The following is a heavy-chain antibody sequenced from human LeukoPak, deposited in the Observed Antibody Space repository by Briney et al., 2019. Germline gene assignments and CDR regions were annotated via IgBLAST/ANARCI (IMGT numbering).Heavy chain of an antibody. Sequence: NPSETLTLTCTVSGGPISSYYGSWIRQSAGKGLEWIGRIYTSGNTIYNPSLKGRVTMSLDTSKEQFSLKQGPVTAAGPAVKYRLRELVAEGAFDICGQGTIVTVSS. V-gene: IGHV4-4*07. CDR3: LRELVAEGAFDI. D-gene: IGHD6-13*01. CDR1: GGPISSYY. J-gene: IGHJ3*02. CDR2: IYTSGNT.